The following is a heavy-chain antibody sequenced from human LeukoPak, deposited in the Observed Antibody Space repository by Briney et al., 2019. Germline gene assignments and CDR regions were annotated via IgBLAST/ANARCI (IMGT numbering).Heavy chain of an antibody. CDR1: GGSXSSYY. CDR2: IYYSGST. J-gene: IGHJ4*02. Sequence: ETLSLTCXVSGGSXSSYYWSWIRQPPGKGLEWIGYIYYSGSTNYNPSLKSRVTISVDTSKNQFSLKLSSVTAADTAVYYCARHVGLSSGWYDYFDYWGQGTLVTVSS. D-gene: IGHD6-19*01. CDR3: ARHVGLSSGWYDYFDY. V-gene: IGHV4-59*08.